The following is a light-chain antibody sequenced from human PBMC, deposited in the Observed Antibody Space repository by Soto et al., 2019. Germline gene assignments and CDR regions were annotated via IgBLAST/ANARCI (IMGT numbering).Light chain of an antibody. CDR2: GAS. J-gene: IGKJ2*01. Sequence: EIVLTQSPGTLSLSPGERATLSCRASHSISSTYLAWYQQKPGQAPRLLIYGASSRATGIPDGFSGSGSGTDFTLTISRREPEDFAVYYCQQYGGSPPYTLGQGTKLEIK. CDR3: QQYGGSPPYT. CDR1: HSISSTY. V-gene: IGKV3-20*01.